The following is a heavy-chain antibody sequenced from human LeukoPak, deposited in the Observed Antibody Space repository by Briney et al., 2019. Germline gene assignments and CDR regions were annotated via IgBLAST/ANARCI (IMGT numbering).Heavy chain of an antibody. Sequence: GASVKVSCKASGYTFTCYYMHWVRQAPGQGLEWMGWINPNSGGTNYAQKFQGWVTMTRDTSISTAYMELRSLRSDDTAVYYCASPEYNSSSWYYYGMDVWGQGTTVTVSS. CDR2: INPNSGGT. D-gene: IGHD6-13*01. CDR1: GYTFTCYY. CDR3: ASPEYNSSSWYYYGMDV. J-gene: IGHJ6*02. V-gene: IGHV1-2*04.